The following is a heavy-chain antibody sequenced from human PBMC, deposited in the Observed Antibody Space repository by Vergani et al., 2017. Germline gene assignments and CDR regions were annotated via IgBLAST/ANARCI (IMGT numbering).Heavy chain of an antibody. CDR2: ISGSGGST. Sequence: EVQLLESGGGLVQPGGSLRLSCAASGFTFSSYAMSWVRQAPGKGLEWVSAISGSGGSTYCADSVKGRFTISRDNSKNTLYLQMNSLRAEDTAVYYCAKGGHSGSYYYYGMDVWGQGTTVTVSS. J-gene: IGHJ6*02. D-gene: IGHD1-26*01. CDR3: AKGGHSGSYYYYGMDV. V-gene: IGHV3-23*01. CDR1: GFTFSSYA.